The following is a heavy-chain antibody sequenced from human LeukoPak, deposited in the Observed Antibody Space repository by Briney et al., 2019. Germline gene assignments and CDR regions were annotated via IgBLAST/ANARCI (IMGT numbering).Heavy chain of an antibody. D-gene: IGHD6-19*01. J-gene: IGHJ4*02. CDR2: ISPGDSDT. V-gene: IGHV5-51*01. CDR3: ARLRSGWDFDY. Sequence: GESLKISCKGSGYSFSSYWIGWVRQMPGKGLEWMGIISPGDSDTRYSPSFQGQVSISADKSISTAYLQWSSVKASDTAMYYCARLRSGWDFDYWGQGSLVTVSS. CDR1: GYSFSSYW.